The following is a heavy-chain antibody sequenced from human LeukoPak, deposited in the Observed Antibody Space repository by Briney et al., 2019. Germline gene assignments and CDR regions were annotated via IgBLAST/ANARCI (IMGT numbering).Heavy chain of an antibody. J-gene: IGHJ4*02. Sequence: ASVKVSCKASGGTFSSYAISWVRQAPGQGLEWMGRIIPILGIANYAQKFQGRVTITADKSTSTAYMELSSLRSEDTAVYYCARDRPGTMPSDYWGQGTLVTVSS. V-gene: IGHV1-69*04. CDR2: IIPILGIA. CDR1: GGTFSSYA. D-gene: IGHD2-2*01. CDR3: ARDRPGTMPSDY.